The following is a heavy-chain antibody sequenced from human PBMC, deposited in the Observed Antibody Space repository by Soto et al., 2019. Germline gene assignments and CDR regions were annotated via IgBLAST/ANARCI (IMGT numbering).Heavy chain of an antibody. D-gene: IGHD6-13*01. CDR3: AKDWVHGQLVPTWFDP. J-gene: IGHJ5*02. CDR2: ISGSDYST. Sequence: EVQLLESGGGFVQPGGSLRLSCTASGFTFSNYAMSGVLQAPGKGLEWVSSISGSDYSTYYADSVKGRFTISRSNSKNTVYLQTNSLTVEDPDVYYCAKDWVHGQLVPTWFDPWGQGTLVAVSS. CDR1: GFTFSNYA. V-gene: IGHV3-23*01.